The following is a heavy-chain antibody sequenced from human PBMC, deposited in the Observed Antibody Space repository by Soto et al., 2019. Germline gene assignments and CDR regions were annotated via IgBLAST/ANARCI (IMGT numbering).Heavy chain of an antibody. V-gene: IGHV3-15*01. CDR1: GFTFSNAW. J-gene: IGHJ4*02. CDR2: IKSKTDGGTT. Sequence: GGSLRLSCAASGFTFSNAWMSWVRQAPGKGLEWVGRIKSKTDGGTTDYAAPVKGRFTISRDDSKNTLYLQMNSLKTEDTAVYYCTTDRVVPAARKPDYWGQGTLVTVSS. CDR3: TTDRVVPAARKPDY. D-gene: IGHD2-2*01.